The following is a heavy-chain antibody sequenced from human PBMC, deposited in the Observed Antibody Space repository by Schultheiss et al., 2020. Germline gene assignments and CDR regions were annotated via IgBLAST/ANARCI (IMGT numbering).Heavy chain of an antibody. D-gene: IGHD4-23*01. CDR2: ISGSGSTI. Sequence: GESLRLSCAASGFTFSSYGMSWVRQAPGKGLEWVSAISGSGSTIYYADSVKGRFTISRDNSKSTLYLQMNSLRAEDTAVYYCARVSGGPFDYWGQGTLVTVSS. V-gene: IGHV3-23*01. CDR1: GFTFSSYG. CDR3: ARVSGGPFDY. J-gene: IGHJ4*02.